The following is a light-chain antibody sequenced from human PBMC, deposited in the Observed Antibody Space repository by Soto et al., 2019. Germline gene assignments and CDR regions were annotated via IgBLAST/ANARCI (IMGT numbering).Light chain of an antibody. V-gene: IGKV3-20*01. CDR1: QSVSSSY. CDR3: QQYGSSPGT. Sequence: EIVLTQSPGTLSLSPGERATLSCRASQSVSSSYLAWYQQKPGQAPRLLIYGASSRATAIPDRFSDSGSGTDFTLTISRLEPEDFAVYYCQQYGSSPGTFGQGTKVEIK. J-gene: IGKJ1*01. CDR2: GAS.